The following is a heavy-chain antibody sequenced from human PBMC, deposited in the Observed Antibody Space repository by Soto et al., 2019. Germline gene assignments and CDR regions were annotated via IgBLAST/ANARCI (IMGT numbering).Heavy chain of an antibody. CDR3: ASSSSVRPQRLDY. CDR2: IIPILGIA. CDR1: GGTFSSYT. Sequence: QVQLVQSGAEVTKPGSSVKVSCKASGGTFSSYTISWVRQAPGQGLEWMGRIIPILGIANYAQKFQGRVTITADKSTSTAYMELSSLRSEDTAVYYCASSSSVRPQRLDYWGQGTLVTVSS. V-gene: IGHV1-69*02. D-gene: IGHD6-6*01. J-gene: IGHJ4*02.